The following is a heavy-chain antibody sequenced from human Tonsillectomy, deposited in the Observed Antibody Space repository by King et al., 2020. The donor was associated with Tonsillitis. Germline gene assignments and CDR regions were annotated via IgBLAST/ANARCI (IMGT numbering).Heavy chain of an antibody. J-gene: IGHJ3*02. D-gene: IGHD3-9*01. CDR3: ARDGGYNYGNLTDYYKDAFDI. V-gene: IGHV1-18*01. Sequence: QLVQSGAEVKKPGASVKVSCKASGYTFTSYGISWVRQAPGQGLEWMGWISGYNGNTNYAQKVQGRVTMTTDTSTSTAYMELWSLSSDDTAQYYWARDGGYNYGNLTDYYKDAFDIWGQGTMVTVSS. CDR1: GYTFTSYG. CDR2: ISGYNGNT.